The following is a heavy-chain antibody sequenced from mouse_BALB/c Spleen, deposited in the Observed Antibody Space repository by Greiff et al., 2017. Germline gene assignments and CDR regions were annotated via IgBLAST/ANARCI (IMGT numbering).Heavy chain of an antibody. D-gene: IGHD1-1*02. CDR3: VRDGRPYGDYYAMDY. J-gene: IGHJ4*01. CDR1: GFSLTSYD. V-gene: IGHV2-9-2*01. Sequence: QVQLKESGPGLVAPSQSLSITCTVSGFSLTSYDISWIRQPPGKGLEWLGVIWTGGGTNYNSAFMSRLSISKDNSKSQVFLKMNSLQTDDTAIYYCVRDGRPYGDYYAMDYWGQGTSVTVSS. CDR2: IWTGGGT.